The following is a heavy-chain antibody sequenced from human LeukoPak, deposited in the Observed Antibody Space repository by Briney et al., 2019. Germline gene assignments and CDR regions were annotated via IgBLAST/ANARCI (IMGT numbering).Heavy chain of an antibody. CDR3: ARDMSEYQLLSSALDY. D-gene: IGHD2-2*01. Sequence: ASVKVSCKASGYTFTGYYMHWVRQAPGQGLEWMGWINPNSGCTNYAQKFQGRVTMTRDTSISTAYMELSRLRSDDTAVYYCARDMSEYQLLSSALDYWGQGTLVTVSS. CDR1: GYTFTGYY. V-gene: IGHV1-2*02. J-gene: IGHJ4*02. CDR2: INPNSGCT.